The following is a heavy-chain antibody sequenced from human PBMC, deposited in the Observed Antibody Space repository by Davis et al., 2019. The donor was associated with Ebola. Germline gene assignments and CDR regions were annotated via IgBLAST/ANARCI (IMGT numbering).Heavy chain of an antibody. CDR2: ISSSSSYI. D-gene: IGHD5-12*01. Sequence: PGGSLRLSCAASGFTFSSYSMNWVRQAPGKGLEWVSSISSSSSYIYYADSVKGRFTISRDNAKNSLYLQMNSLRAEDTAVYYCAREGRGYSGYDSGRWGQGTLVTVSS. CDR3: AREGRGYSGYDSGR. CDR1: GFTFSSYS. J-gene: IGHJ4*02. V-gene: IGHV3-21*01.